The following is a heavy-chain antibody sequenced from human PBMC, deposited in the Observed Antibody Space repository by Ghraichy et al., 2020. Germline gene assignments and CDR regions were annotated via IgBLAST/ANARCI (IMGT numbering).Heavy chain of an antibody. Sequence: GGSLRLSCAASGFAVSSNYMSWVRQAPGKGLEWVSVIYSGGNTYYADSVKGRFTISRDSSKNTLFLQMNSLRAEDTAVYYCARDINGDYSFDYWGQGTLVTVSS. V-gene: IGHV3-53*01. CDR3: ARDINGDYSFDY. CDR1: GFAVSSNY. CDR2: IYSGGNT. D-gene: IGHD4-17*01. J-gene: IGHJ4*02.